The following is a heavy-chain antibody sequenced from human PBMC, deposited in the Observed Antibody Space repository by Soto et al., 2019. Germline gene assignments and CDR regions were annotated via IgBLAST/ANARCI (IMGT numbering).Heavy chain of an antibody. J-gene: IGHJ4*02. Sequence: GGSLRLSCAASGFAFSSFWMSWVRQAPGKGLQWVAIIQQDGSKKYYVDSVKGRFSISRDNAKNSLYLQMYSLRAEDTAVYYCAKVRRWEDYFDYWGQGT. V-gene: IGHV3-7*02. D-gene: IGHD1-26*01. CDR1: GFAFSSFW. CDR2: IQQDGSKK. CDR3: AKVRRWEDYFDY.